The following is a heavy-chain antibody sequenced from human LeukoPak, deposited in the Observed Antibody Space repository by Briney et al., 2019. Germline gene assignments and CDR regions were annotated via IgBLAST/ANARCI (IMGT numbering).Heavy chain of an antibody. J-gene: IGHJ3*01. Sequence: ASVKVSCKASGYTFTGYYMHWVRQAPGQGLEWMGWINPNSGGTNYAQKFQGRVTMTRDTSISTAYMELSRLRSEDTAVYYCARNIWFGESNDAFDFWGQGTMVTVSS. V-gene: IGHV1-2*02. CDR3: ARNIWFGESNDAFDF. CDR2: INPNSGGT. CDR1: GYTFTGYY. D-gene: IGHD3-10*01.